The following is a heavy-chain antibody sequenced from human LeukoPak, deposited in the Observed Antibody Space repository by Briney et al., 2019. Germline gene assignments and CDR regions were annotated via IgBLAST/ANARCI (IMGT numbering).Heavy chain of an antibody. CDR2: IIPIFGTA. Sequence: GASVKVSCKASGGTFSSYAISWVRQAPGQGLEWMGGIIPIFGTANYAQKLQGRVTITADESTSTAYMELSSLRSEDTAVYYCARDLEGYGSGSYSLIWGQGTLVTVSS. CDR3: ARDLEGYGSGSYSLI. CDR1: GGTFSSYA. D-gene: IGHD3-10*01. J-gene: IGHJ4*02. V-gene: IGHV1-69*13.